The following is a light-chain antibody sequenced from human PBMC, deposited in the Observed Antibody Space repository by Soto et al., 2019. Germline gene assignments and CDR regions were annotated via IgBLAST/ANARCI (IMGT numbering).Light chain of an antibody. CDR3: QQYGTSPRT. CDR1: QSVRNNY. CDR2: AAS. V-gene: IGKV3-20*01. Sequence: EIVLTQSPGTLYLSPGERATLASRASQSVRNNYLAWYQQRPGQAPRILIYAASSRDTGIPDRFSGSGSGTDFTLTISRLEPEDFAVYYCQQYGTSPRTFGQGTKVDIK. J-gene: IGKJ1*01.